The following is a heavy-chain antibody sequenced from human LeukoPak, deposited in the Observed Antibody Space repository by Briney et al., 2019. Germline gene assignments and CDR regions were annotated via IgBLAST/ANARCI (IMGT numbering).Heavy chain of an antibody. CDR3: ARSRRPPFFDY. CDR1: GGSISSSSYN. J-gene: IGHJ4*02. Sequence: SETLSLTCTVSGGSISSSSYNWGWIRQPPGKGLEWIGYIDYTGSTNYNPFLKSRVTISLDTPKNQFSLRLSSVTAADTAVYYCARSRRPPFFDYWGQGTLVTISS. V-gene: IGHV4-61*05. CDR2: IDYTGST.